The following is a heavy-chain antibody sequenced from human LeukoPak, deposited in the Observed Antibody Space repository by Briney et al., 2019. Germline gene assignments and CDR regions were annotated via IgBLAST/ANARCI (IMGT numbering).Heavy chain of an antibody. CDR1: GYRFSDYY. CDR3: ARAGGTYYYESSGYYYQNWFDS. J-gene: IGHJ5*01. Sequence: ASVKVSCKASGYRFSDYYMHWVRQAPGQGLEWMGRINSNSGGTGFAEKFRGRVTMTRDTSISIAYMELSRLTSDDTAVYYCARAGGTYYYESSGYYYQNWFDSWGQGTLVTVSS. CDR2: INSNSGGT. V-gene: IGHV1-2*06. D-gene: IGHD3-22*01.